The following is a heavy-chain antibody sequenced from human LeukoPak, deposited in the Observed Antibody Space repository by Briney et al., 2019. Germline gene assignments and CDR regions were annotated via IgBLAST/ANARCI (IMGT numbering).Heavy chain of an antibody. CDR1: GYTFTDYY. J-gene: IGHJ3*02. V-gene: IGHV1-69-2*01. CDR3: ARIRGDLGAFDM. Sequence: VNVSCKASGYTFTDYYMHWVQQAPGKGLEWMGRVDPEDGETIYAEKFQGRVTITADTSTDTAYMELSSLRSEDTAVYYCARIRGDLGAFDMWGQGTMVTVSS. D-gene: IGHD4-17*01. CDR2: VDPEDGET.